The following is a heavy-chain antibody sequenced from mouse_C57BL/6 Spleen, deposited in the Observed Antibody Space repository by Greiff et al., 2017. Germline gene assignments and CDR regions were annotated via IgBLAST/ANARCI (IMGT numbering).Heavy chain of an antibody. V-gene: IGHV1-50*01. CDR3: ARSPTTTVVATPFAY. J-gene: IGHJ3*01. Sequence: QVQLQQPGAELVKPGASVQLSCKASGYTFTSYWMQWVKQRPGQGLEWIGEIDPSDSYTNYNQKFKGKATLTVDTSSSTAYMQLSSLTSEDSAVYYCARSPTTTVVATPFAYWGQGTLVTVSA. CDR1: GYTFTSYW. CDR2: IDPSDSYT. D-gene: IGHD1-1*01.